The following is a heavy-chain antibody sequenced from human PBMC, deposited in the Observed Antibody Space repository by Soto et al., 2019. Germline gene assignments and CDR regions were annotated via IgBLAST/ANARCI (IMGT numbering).Heavy chain of an antibody. CDR3: VRDWSTFWGMDV. CDR1: GFPFSTYW. Sequence: EGSLILSCASAGFPFSTYWMNWVSPAPGKGLEWVANIKQDGSEKYYVDSVKGRFAISRDNAKDSLFLQMNNLRAEDTAVYYCVRDWSTFWGMDVWGQGTTVTVSS. CDR2: IKQDGSEK. V-gene: IGHV3-7*01. J-gene: IGHJ6*02.